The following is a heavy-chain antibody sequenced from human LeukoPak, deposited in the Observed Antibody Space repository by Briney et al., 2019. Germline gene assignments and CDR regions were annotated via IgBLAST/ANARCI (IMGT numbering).Heavy chain of an antibody. D-gene: IGHD1-1*01. J-gene: IGHJ4*02. CDR3: AKDRTNIWRNFDY. CDR1: GFTFSSYR. Sequence: PGGSLRLSCSGSGFTFSSYRMNGVRQAPGKGLEWVSGISGSGGSTFYADSVKGRFTISRDNSKNTLYLQMNSLRAEDTAVYYCAKDRTNIWRNFDYWGQGTLVTVAS. V-gene: IGHV3-23*01. CDR2: ISGSGGST.